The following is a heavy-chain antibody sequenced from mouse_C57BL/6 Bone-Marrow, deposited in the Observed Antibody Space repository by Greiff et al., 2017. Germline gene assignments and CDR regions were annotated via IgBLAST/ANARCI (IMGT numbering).Heavy chain of an antibody. J-gene: IGHJ3*01. Sequence: VQLQQSDAELVKPGASVKISCKVSGYTFTDHTIHWMKQRPEQGLEWIGYIYPRDGSTKYNEKFKGKATLTADKSSSTAYMQLNSLTSEDSAVYFCARGRGYDGYYETDAFAYWGQGTLVTVSA. V-gene: IGHV1-78*01. D-gene: IGHD2-3*01. CDR3: ARGRGYDGYYETDAFAY. CDR2: IYPRDGST. CDR1: GYTFTDHT.